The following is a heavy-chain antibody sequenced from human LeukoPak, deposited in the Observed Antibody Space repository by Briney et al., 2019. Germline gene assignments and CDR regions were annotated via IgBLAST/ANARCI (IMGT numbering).Heavy chain of an antibody. D-gene: IGHD2-2*01. CDR3: ARYIVVVPAAVVAFDI. CDR1: GGSISSYY. Sequence: PSETLSLTCTVSGGSISSYYWSWIRQPPGKGLEWIGYIYYSGSTNYNPSLKSRVTISVDTSKNQFSLKLSSVTAADTAVYYCARYIVVVPAAVVAFDIWGQGTMVTVSS. V-gene: IGHV4-59*01. J-gene: IGHJ3*02. CDR2: IYYSGST.